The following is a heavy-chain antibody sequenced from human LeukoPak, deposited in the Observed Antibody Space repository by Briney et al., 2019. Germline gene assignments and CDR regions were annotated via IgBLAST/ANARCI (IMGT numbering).Heavy chain of an antibody. D-gene: IGHD6-19*01. CDR3: ARDLGQQWLVAGY. J-gene: IGHJ4*02. CDR1: GFTFSSYE. Sequence: QPGGSLRLSCAASGFTFSSYEMNWVRQAPGKGLEWVSYISSSGSTIYYADSVKGRFTISRDNAKNSLYLQMNSLRAEDTAVYYCARDLGQQWLVAGYWGQGTLVTVSS. CDR2: ISSSGSTI. V-gene: IGHV3-48*03.